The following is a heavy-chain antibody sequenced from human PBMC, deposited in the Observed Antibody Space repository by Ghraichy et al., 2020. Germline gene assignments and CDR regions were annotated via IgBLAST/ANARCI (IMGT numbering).Heavy chain of an antibody. CDR3: ARDWSGSGTSTDY. CDR2: INPVGSEE. CDR1: GFTFSSHW. Sequence: GSLNISCVASGFTFSSHWMSWVRQVPGKGLEWVAMINPVGSEEYYVDSVKGRFTISRDNAKNSLLLQMNSLRAEDAAVYYCARDWSGSGTSTDYWGQGTLVIVSS. V-gene: IGHV3-7*03. D-gene: IGHD3-10*01. J-gene: IGHJ4*02.